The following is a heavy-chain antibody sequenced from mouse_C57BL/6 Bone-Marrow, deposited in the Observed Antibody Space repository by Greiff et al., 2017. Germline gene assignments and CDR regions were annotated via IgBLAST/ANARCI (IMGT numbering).Heavy chain of an antibody. J-gene: IGHJ4*01. CDR3: ARAYYSNYDYAMDY. CDR2: IYPRSGNT. D-gene: IGHD2-5*01. Sequence: VQLQQSGAELARPGASVKLSCKASGYTFTSYGISWVKQRTGQGLEWIGEIYPRSGNTYYNEKFKGKATLTADKSSSTAYMELRSLTSEDSAVYFWARAYYSNYDYAMDYWGQGTSVTVSS. CDR1: GYTFTSYG. V-gene: IGHV1-81*01.